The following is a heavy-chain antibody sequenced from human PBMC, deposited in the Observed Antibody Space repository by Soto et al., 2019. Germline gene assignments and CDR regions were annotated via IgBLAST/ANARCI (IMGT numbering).Heavy chain of an antibody. J-gene: IGHJ4*02. CDR3: AKDKPYSSGWLYYFDY. CDR2: ISGSGGST. CDR1: GFTFSSYA. V-gene: IGHV3-23*01. D-gene: IGHD6-19*01. Sequence: GGSLRLSCAASGFTFSSYAMSWVRQAPGKGLEWVSAISGSGGSTYYADSVKGRFTISRDNSKNTLYLQMNSLRAEDTAVYYCAKDKPYSSGWLYYFDYWGQGTLVTVSS.